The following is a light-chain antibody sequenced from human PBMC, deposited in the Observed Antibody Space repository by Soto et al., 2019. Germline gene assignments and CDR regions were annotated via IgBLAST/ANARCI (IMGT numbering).Light chain of an antibody. Sequence: EIVMTQSPATLSVSPGERATLSCRASQSVSSNLAWYQQKPGQAPRLLIYGASTRATGIPARFSGSGSGTEFTLTISSLQSEDFAVYYCQQYNNARLTFGGGTKVEIK. CDR2: GAS. CDR1: QSVSSN. CDR3: QQYNNARLT. V-gene: IGKV3-15*01. J-gene: IGKJ4*01.